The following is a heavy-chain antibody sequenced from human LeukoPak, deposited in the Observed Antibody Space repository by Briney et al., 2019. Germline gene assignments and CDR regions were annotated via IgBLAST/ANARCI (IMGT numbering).Heavy chain of an antibody. CDR3: AKVKKPAAIHRVGNWFNP. V-gene: IGHV3-23*01. D-gene: IGHD2-2*02. CDR1: GFTFDDHG. CDR2: ISWNGGST. J-gene: IGHJ5*02. Sequence: RPGGSLRLSCAGSGFTFDDHGMTWVRQGPGKGLEWVAGISWNGGSTHYADSVKGRFTISRDNSKNTLYLQMNSLRAEDTAVYYCAKVKKPAAIHRVGNWFNPWGQGTLVTVSS.